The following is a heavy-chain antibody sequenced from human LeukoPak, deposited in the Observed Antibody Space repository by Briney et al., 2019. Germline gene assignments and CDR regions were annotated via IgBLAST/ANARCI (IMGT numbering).Heavy chain of an antibody. CDR3: ASSRMRLNYFDY. CDR1: GGTFSSYA. D-gene: IGHD3-16*01. V-gene: IGHV1-69*06. Sequence: SAKVSCKASGGTFSSYAISWVRQAPGQGLEWMGGIIPIFGTANYAQKFQGRVTITADKSTSTAYMELSSLRSEDTAVYYCASSRMRLNYFDYWGQGTLVTVSS. J-gene: IGHJ4*02. CDR2: IIPIFGTA.